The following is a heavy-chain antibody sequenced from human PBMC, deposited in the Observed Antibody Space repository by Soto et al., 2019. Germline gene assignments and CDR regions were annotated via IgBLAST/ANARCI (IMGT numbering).Heavy chain of an antibody. CDR3: AREGYCSSGSCAVYDPDYFGMDV. Sequence: QVQLVQSGAEVKKSGASVKVSCKASGYTFSRYGISWVRQAPGQGLEWMGWINTYNTNTKYAQKFEGRVTMTTGTANSTAYMELSSLTADDTAVYYCAREGYCSSGSCAVYDPDYFGMDVWGQGTTVAVSS. CDR1: GYTFSRYG. D-gene: IGHD2-15*01. CDR2: INTYNTNT. J-gene: IGHJ6*02. V-gene: IGHV1-18*01.